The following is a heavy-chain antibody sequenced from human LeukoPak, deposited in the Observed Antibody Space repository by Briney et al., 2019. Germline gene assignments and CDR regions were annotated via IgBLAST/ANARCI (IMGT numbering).Heavy chain of an antibody. D-gene: IGHD1-1*01. CDR1: GFTFSRIA. Sequence: GGSLRLSCAASGFTFSRIAMTWVRQAPGKGLEWVSTIRSNGGTAYNADSVRGRFAISRDNSKNALFLQMNSLRVEDTAIYYCAKGQELDDGVFDSWGQGTLVTVSS. CDR2: IRSNGGTA. V-gene: IGHV3-23*01. J-gene: IGHJ4*02. CDR3: AKGQELDDGVFDS.